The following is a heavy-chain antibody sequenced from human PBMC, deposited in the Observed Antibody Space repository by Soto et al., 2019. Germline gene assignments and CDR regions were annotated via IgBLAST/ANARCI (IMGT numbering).Heavy chain of an antibody. D-gene: IGHD2-2*01. CDR1: GGSISSSSYY. CDR2: IYYSGST. Sequence: QLQLQESGPGLVKPSETLSLTCTVSGGSISSSSYYWGWIRKPPGKGLEWIGSIYYSGSTYYNPSLKSRVAISVDTSKNQFSLKLSSVTAADTAVYYCARQDCSSTSCYPLDPWGQGTLVTVSS. V-gene: IGHV4-39*01. J-gene: IGHJ5*02. CDR3: ARQDCSSTSCYPLDP.